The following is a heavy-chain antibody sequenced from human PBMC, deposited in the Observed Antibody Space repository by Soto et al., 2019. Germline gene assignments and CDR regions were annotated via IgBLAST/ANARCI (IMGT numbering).Heavy chain of an antibody. CDR2: ISAYNGKT. CDR3: ARLLGAPNWFDP. D-gene: IGHD3-10*01. CDR1: GYTFTSYG. V-gene: IGHV1-18*01. J-gene: IGHJ5*02. Sequence: QVQLVQSAAEVKKPGASVKVSCKASGYTFTSYGISWVRQAPGQGLECMGWISAYNGKTNYAQKLQGRVTMTTDTSTMTAYMELRSLRSDDAAVYYCARLLGAPNWFDPWGQGTLVTVSS.